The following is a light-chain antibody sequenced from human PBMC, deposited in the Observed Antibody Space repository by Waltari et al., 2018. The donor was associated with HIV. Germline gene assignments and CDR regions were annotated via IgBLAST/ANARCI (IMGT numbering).Light chain of an antibody. CDR2: DVN. CDR3: CSYADDYTWV. V-gene: IGLV2-11*01. Sequence: QSALTQPRSVSGSPGQSVTISCTGTSSDVGYYKYVSWYQQHPAKAPKLMIFDVNKRPSGVPDRFSGSKSGNTASLTISGLQAEDEADYYCCSYADDYTWVFGGGTKLTVL. CDR1: SSDVGYYKY. J-gene: IGLJ3*02.